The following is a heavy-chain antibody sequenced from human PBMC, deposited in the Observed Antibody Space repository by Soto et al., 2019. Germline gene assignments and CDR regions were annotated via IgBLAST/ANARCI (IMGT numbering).Heavy chain of an antibody. V-gene: IGHV4-39*01. D-gene: IGHD3-3*01. CDR2: IYYSGST. CDR3: ARHRLRFLEWLGWFDP. CDR1: GGSISSSSYY. J-gene: IGHJ5*02. Sequence: QLQLQESGPGLVKPSETLSLTCTVSGGSISSSSYYWGWIRQPPGKGLVWIGRIYYSGSTYYNPSLKSRVTISVDTSKNQFSLKLSSVSAADTAVYYCARHRLRFLEWLGWFDPSGQGTLVTVSS.